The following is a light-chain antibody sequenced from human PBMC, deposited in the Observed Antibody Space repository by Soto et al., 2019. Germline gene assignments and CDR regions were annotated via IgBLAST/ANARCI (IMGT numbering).Light chain of an antibody. J-gene: IGKJ3*01. CDR2: GAS. Sequence: MQLTQSPSSLSASVGDRVTITSRASQGISSFLAWYQQKPGKAPKLLIYGASTLQSGVPSRFSGSGSGTDFTLTIGSLQPEDFATYYCQQLNSFPIPFGPGTKVDIK. CDR3: QQLNSFPIP. V-gene: IGKV1-9*01. CDR1: QGISSF.